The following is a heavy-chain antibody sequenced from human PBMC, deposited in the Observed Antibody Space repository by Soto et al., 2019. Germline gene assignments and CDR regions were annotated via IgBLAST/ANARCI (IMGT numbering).Heavy chain of an antibody. J-gene: IGHJ4*02. CDR3: TRAPHDNPRGEY. V-gene: IGHV3-53*01. CDR1: GITVGNSY. D-gene: IGHD3-22*01. CDR2: VYSDGRT. Sequence: EVQLVESGGGLVQPGGSLRLSCAASGITVGNSYLSWVRQAPGKGLEWVSVVYSDGRTFYADSVRGRFTISRDNSKNTLFLQMDSMRDDDKAVYYCTRAPHDNPRGEYWGQGTLVTVSS.